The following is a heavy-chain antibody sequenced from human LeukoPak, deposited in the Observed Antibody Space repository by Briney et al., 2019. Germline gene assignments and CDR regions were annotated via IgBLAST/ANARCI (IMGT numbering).Heavy chain of an antibody. CDR2: ISYSGST. CDR1: GGSISSSSYY. Sequence: SETLSLTCTVSGGSISSSSYYWGWIRQPPGKGLEWIGSISYSGSTYYNPSLKSRVTISVDTSKNQFSLKLSSVAAADTAVYYCAREDPMVRGVTDYWGQGTLVTVSS. CDR3: AREDPMVRGVTDY. V-gene: IGHV4-39*07. J-gene: IGHJ4*02. D-gene: IGHD3-10*01.